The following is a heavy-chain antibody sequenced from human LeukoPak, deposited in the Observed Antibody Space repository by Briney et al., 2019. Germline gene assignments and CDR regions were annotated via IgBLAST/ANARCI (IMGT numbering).Heavy chain of an antibody. V-gene: IGHV4-4*02. J-gene: IGHJ4*02. CDR2: VYQSGST. D-gene: IGHD6-6*01. Sequence: SETLSLTCAVSGGSISSSNWWRWVRQPPGKGLEWIGDVYQSGSTNFNPSLKSRVSMSVDKSKNQFSLNLSSVPAADTAVYYCAQFSSHSDRLADYWGQGTLVTVSS. CDR3: AQFSSHSDRLADY. CDR1: GGSISSSNW.